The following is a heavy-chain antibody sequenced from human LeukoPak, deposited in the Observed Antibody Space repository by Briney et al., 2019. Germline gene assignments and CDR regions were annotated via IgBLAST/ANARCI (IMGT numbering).Heavy chain of an antibody. CDR1: GFTFSSYE. V-gene: IGHV3-21*01. J-gene: IGHJ3*02. D-gene: IGHD2-21*01. CDR2: ISGSSSYI. CDR3: ARRVASATDAFDI. Sequence: GGSLRLSCAASGFTFSSYEMNWVRQAPGEGLEWVSSISGSSSYIYYADSVKGRFTISRDNAKNSLYLQMNSLRAEDTAMYYCARRVASATDAFDIWDQGTMVTVSS.